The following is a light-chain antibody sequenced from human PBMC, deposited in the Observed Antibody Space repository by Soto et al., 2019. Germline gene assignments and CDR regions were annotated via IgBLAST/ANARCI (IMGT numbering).Light chain of an antibody. CDR1: QSLSKTY. CDR2: GAS. Sequence: EIVLTQSPGTLSSSPGERATLSCRASQSLSKTYLAWYQKKSGQAPRLLIDGASNWATVNPDRFSGSGSGTDFTLTISRLETEDFAVDYGQQYVSPPWTFGQGTKVEIK. V-gene: IGKV3-20*01. J-gene: IGKJ1*01. CDR3: QQYVSPPWT.